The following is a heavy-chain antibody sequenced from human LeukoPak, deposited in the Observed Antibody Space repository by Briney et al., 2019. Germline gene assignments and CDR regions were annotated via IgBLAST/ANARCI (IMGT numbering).Heavy chain of an antibody. D-gene: IGHD1-1*01. J-gene: IGHJ4*02. Sequence: SETLSLTCSVSGVSINSGSYFWVWIRQTPGKGLEWIGSRSIYDSGSTYYNPSLKSRVTISVDTSKNQFSLKLSSVTAADTAVYYCARGQLESLLFDYWGQGTLVTVSS. CDR2: IYDSGST. CDR1: GVSINSGSYF. CDR3: ARGQLESLLFDY. V-gene: IGHV4-39*07.